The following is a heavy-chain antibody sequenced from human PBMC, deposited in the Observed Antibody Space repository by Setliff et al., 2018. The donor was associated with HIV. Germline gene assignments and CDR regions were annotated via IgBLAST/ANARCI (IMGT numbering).Heavy chain of an antibody. Sequence: LRLSCAASGFTFSSYSMNWVRQTPGKGLEWVSYINYGGTTTYYADSVKGRFTISRDAAKNTLYLQMNSLRSEDTAIYYCAKGEATLNTPLDYWGQGTLVTVSS. CDR3: AKGEATLNTPLDY. V-gene: IGHV3-48*04. J-gene: IGHJ4*02. D-gene: IGHD1-26*01. CDR1: GFTFSSYS. CDR2: INYGGTTT.